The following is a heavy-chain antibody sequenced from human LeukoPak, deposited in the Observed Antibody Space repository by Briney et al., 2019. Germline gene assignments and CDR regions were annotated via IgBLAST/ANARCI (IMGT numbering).Heavy chain of an antibody. CDR2: IKQDGSEK. Sequence: GGSLRLSCAASGFTFSSYWMSWVRQAPGKGLEWVANIKQDGSEKYYVDSVKGRFTISRDNAKNSLYLQMNSLRAEDTAVYYCASLPSGRHLSIRHWGQGTLVTVSS. CDR3: ASLPSGRHLSIRH. D-gene: IGHD1-26*01. V-gene: IGHV3-7*01. J-gene: IGHJ1*01. CDR1: GFTFSSYW.